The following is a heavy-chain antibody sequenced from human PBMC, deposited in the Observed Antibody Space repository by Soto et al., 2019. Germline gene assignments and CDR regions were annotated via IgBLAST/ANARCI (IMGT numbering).Heavy chain of an antibody. CDR2: TYYRSKWYN. Sequence: PSQTLSLTCAISGDSVSSNSAAWNWIRQSPSRGLEWLGRTYYRSKWYNDYAVSVKSRITINPDTSKNQFSLQLNSVTPEDTAVYYCARDRDEGYSSGWFLGNYGMDVWGQGTTVTVSS. D-gene: IGHD6-19*01. CDR3: ARDRDEGYSSGWFLGNYGMDV. CDR1: GDSVSSNSAA. V-gene: IGHV6-1*01. J-gene: IGHJ6*02.